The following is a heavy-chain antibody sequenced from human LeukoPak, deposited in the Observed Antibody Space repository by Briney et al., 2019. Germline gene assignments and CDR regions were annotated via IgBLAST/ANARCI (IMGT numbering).Heavy chain of an antibody. CDR2: INPNSGGT. J-gene: IGHJ5*02. CDR1: GYTFTGYY. V-gene: IGHV1-2*06. CDR3: AKCGDFIAASYNWFGP. Sequence: ASVKVSCKASGYTFTGYYMHWVRQAPGQGLEWMGRINPNSGGTKYAQKFQGRVTMTRDTSISTAYMELNRLTSDDTAVYYCAKCGDFIAASYNWFGPWGPGTLVTVSS. D-gene: IGHD6-13*01.